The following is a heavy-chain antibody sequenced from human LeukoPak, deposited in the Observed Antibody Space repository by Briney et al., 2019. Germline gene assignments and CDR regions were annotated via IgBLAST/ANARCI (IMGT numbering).Heavy chain of an antibody. CDR3: ARGHIVVVPANPILNWFDP. CDR2: ISSSSSYI. V-gene: IGHV3-21*01. D-gene: IGHD2-2*01. Sequence: PGGSLRLSCAASGFTFSSYSMNWVRQAPGKGLEWVSSISSSSSYIYYADSVKGRFTISRDNAKNSLYLQMNSLRAEDTAVYCCARGHIVVVPANPILNWFDPWGQGTLVTVSS. J-gene: IGHJ5*02. CDR1: GFTFSSYS.